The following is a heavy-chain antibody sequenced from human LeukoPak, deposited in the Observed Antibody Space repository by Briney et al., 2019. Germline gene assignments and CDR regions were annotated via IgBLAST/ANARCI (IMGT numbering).Heavy chain of an antibody. CDR1: GYTFTGYF. V-gene: IGHV1-2*02. Sequence: ASVKVSCKASGYTFTGYFMHWVRQAPGQGPEWMGWINPNSGGTKYAQKFQGRVTMTRDTSISTAYMELIRLRSDGTAVYYCARDQAVGPQRPYFDYWGQGTLVTVSS. CDR3: ARDQAVGPQRPYFDY. CDR2: INPNSGGT. D-gene: IGHD6-19*01. J-gene: IGHJ4*02.